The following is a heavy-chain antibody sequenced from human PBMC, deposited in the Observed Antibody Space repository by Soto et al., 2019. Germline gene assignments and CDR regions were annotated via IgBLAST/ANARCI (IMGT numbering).Heavy chain of an antibody. V-gene: IGHV4-39*01. D-gene: IGHD6-13*01. CDR1: GGSISSSSYY. CDR3: ARRQAAAGGFDY. Sequence: XETLSLTCTVAGGSISSSSYYWGWIRQPPGKGLEWIGSIYYSGSTYYNPSLKSRVTISVDTSKNQFSLKLSSVTAADTAVYYCARRQAAAGGFDYWGQGTLVTVSS. J-gene: IGHJ4*02. CDR2: IYYSGST.